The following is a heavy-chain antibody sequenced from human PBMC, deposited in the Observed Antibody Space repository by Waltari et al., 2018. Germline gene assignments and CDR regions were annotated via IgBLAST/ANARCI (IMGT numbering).Heavy chain of an antibody. V-gene: IGHV3-21*01. Sequence: EVQLVESGGGLVKPGGSLRLSCAASGCTFSSYSITWVRQAPGKGLEWVSSISSSSSYIYYADSVKGRFTISRDNAKNSLYLQMNSLRAEDTAVYYCAGSPGIAVAGTAEDAFDIWGQGTMVTVSS. D-gene: IGHD6-19*01. J-gene: IGHJ3*02. CDR1: GCTFSSYS. CDR3: AGSPGIAVAGTAEDAFDI. CDR2: ISSSSSYI.